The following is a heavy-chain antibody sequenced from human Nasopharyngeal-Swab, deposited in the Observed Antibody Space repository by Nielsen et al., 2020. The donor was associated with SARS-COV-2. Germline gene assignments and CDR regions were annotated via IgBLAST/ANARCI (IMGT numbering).Heavy chain of an antibody. V-gene: IGHV5-10-1*01. CDR3: ARHQDNWNDPTGNGMDV. Sequence: GESLKISCKGSGYSFTSYWISWVRQMPGKGLEWMGRIDPSDSYTNYSPSFQGHVTISADKSISTAYLQWSSLKASDTAMYYCARHQDNWNDPTGNGMDVWGQGTTVTVSS. J-gene: IGHJ6*02. D-gene: IGHD1-20*01. CDR2: IDPSDSYT. CDR1: GYSFTSYW.